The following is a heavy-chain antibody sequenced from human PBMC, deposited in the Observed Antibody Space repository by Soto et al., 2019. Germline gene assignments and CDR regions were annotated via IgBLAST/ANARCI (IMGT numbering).Heavy chain of an antibody. CDR2: IWYDGSNK. Sequence: PGGSLRLSCAASGFTFSSYGMHWVRQAPGKGLEWVAVIWYDGSNKYYADSVKGRFTISRDNSKNTLYLQMNSLRVEDTAVYYCARARYYDSSGYYDLDYWGQGTLVTVSS. CDR1: GFTFSSYG. V-gene: IGHV3-33*01. J-gene: IGHJ4*02. D-gene: IGHD3-22*01. CDR3: ARARYYDSSGYYDLDY.